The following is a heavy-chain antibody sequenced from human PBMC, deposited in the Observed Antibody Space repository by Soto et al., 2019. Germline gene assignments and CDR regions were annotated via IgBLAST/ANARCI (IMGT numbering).Heavy chain of an antibody. V-gene: IGHV4-31*03. Sequence: SETLSLTCTVSGGSISSPNFYWSWIRQHPGKGLEWIGHIYYNGTTYYNPTLKSRVSISVDTSKNQFSLKLSSVTAADTAVYYCAIEPRLLIWFGGLHEWGRGTLVTVSS. CDR3: AIEPRLLIWFGGLHE. CDR1: GGSISSPNFY. CDR2: IYYNGTT. J-gene: IGHJ4*02. D-gene: IGHD3-10*01.